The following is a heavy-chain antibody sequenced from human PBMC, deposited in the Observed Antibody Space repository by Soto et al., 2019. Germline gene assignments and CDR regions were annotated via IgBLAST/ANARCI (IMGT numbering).Heavy chain of an antibody. Sequence: ASVKFSCKASGYTFTSYGISWVRQARGQGLEWMGWISAYNGNTNYAQKLQGRVTMTTDTTTRTAYMELRSLRSDDPAVYYCARVAGTNPFYYYYCMDFWGQGTPVTVSS. CDR2: ISAYNGNT. V-gene: IGHV1-18*01. CDR1: GYTFTSYG. D-gene: IGHD6-19*01. J-gene: IGHJ6*02. CDR3: ARVAGTNPFYYYYCMDF.